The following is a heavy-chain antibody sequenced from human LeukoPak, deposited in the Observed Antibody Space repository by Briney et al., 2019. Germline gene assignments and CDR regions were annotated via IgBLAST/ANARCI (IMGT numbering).Heavy chain of an antibody. Sequence: GGSLRLSCAASGFTFSSYGMHWVRQAPGKGLEWVAFIRYDGSNKYYADSVKGRFTISRDNSKNTLYLQMNSLRAEDTAVHYCAKSQYQLLEDYFDYWGQGTLVTVSS. V-gene: IGHV3-30*02. D-gene: IGHD2-2*01. J-gene: IGHJ4*02. CDR3: AKSQYQLLEDYFDY. CDR2: IRYDGSNK. CDR1: GFTFSSYG.